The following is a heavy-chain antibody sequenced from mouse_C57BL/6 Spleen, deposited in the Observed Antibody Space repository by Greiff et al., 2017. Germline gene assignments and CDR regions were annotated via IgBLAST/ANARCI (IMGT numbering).Heavy chain of an antibody. CDR3: ARSNWDGWYFDV. Sequence: QVQLQQPGAELVKPGASVKLSCKASGYTFTSYWMQWVKQRPGQGLEWIGEIDPSDSYTNYNQKFKGKATLTVDTSSSTAYMQLSSLTSEDSAVYYCARSNWDGWYFDVWGTGTTVTVSS. CDR1: GYTFTSYW. J-gene: IGHJ1*03. D-gene: IGHD4-1*01. CDR2: IDPSDSYT. V-gene: IGHV1-50*01.